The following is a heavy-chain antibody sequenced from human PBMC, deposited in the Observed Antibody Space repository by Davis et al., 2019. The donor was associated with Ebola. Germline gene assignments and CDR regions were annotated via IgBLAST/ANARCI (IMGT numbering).Heavy chain of an antibody. CDR2: IYTSGST. J-gene: IGHJ6*02. D-gene: IGHD2-2*01. CDR3: ARDGLVVVPAASDYYYGMDV. CDR1: GGSISSYY. Sequence: PSETLSLTCTVSGGSISSYYWSWIRQPAGKGLEWIGRIYTSGSTNYNPSLKSRVTISVDKSKNQFSLKLSSVTAADTAVYYCARDGLVVVPAASDYYYGMDVWGQGTTVTVSS. V-gene: IGHV4-4*07.